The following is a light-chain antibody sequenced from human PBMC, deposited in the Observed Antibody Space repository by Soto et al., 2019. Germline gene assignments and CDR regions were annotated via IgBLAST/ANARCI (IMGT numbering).Light chain of an antibody. CDR1: GSNVGASYD. J-gene: IGLJ3*02. Sequence: QSVLTQPPSVSGAPGQTITMSCTGSGSNVGASYDVHWYQVLPGAGPRLLIYKNNNRPSGVPDRFSGSKSGTSASLAITWLRAEDEADYYCQSYDNILSGPLFGGGTKLTVL. CDR2: KNN. V-gene: IGLV1-40*01. CDR3: QSYDNILSGPL.